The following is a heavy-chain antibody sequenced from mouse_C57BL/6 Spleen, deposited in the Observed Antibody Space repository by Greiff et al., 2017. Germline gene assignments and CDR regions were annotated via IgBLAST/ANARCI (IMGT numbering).Heavy chain of an antibody. J-gene: IGHJ3*01. V-gene: IGHV1-59*01. Sequence: QVQLQQPGAELVRPGTSVKLSCKASGYTFTSYWMHWVKQRPGQGLEWIGVIDPSDSYTNYNQKFKGKATLTVDTSSSTAYMQLSSLTSKDAAVYYYAIELTGTGAWFAYWGQETLVTVSA. CDR3: AIELTGTGAWFAY. D-gene: IGHD4-1*01. CDR1: GYTFTSYW. CDR2: IDPSDSYT.